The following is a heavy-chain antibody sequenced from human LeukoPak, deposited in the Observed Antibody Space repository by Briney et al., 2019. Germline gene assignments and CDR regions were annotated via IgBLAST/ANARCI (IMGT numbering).Heavy chain of an antibody. V-gene: IGHV3-15*07. CDR3: TTDTYYDYVWGSYGSDY. CDR2: IKSETDGGTT. CDR1: GFTFSSAW. Sequence: GGSLRLSCAASGFTFSSAWMNWVRQAPGKGLEWVGRIKSETDGGTTDYAAPVKGTFTISRDDSENTLYLQMNSLKTEDTAVYYCTTDTYYDYVWGSYGSDYWGQGTLVTVSS. D-gene: IGHD3-16*01. J-gene: IGHJ4*02.